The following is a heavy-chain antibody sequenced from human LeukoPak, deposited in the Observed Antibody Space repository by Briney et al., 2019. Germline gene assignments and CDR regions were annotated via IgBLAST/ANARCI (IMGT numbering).Heavy chain of an antibody. D-gene: IGHD3-22*01. CDR2: ITTSGGST. J-gene: IGHJ4*02. Sequence: PGGALRLSCAASGFTFSSYAMCWVRQAPGKGLEWVSFITTSGGSTSYADSVKGRFTISRDNPRNTLNMQMNSLREEDTAVYYCAIMHGYYDGSGYWVQWGQGTLVTVSS. CDR3: AIMHGYYDGSGYWVQ. V-gene: IGHV3-23*01. CDR1: GFTFSSYA.